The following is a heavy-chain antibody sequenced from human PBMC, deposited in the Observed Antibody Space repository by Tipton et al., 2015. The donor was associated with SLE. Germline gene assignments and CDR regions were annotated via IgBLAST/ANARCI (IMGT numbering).Heavy chain of an antibody. D-gene: IGHD3-22*01. V-gene: IGHV3-15*01. Sequence: SLRLSCAASGFTFSNAWMSWVRQAPGKGLEWVGRIKSKTDGGTTDYAAPVKGRFTISRDDPKNTLYLQMNSLKTEDTAVYYCTIPPHYYDSSGPDYWGQGTLVTVSS. CDR3: TIPPHYYDSSGPDY. CDR1: GFTFSNAW. CDR2: IKSKTDGGTT. J-gene: IGHJ4*02.